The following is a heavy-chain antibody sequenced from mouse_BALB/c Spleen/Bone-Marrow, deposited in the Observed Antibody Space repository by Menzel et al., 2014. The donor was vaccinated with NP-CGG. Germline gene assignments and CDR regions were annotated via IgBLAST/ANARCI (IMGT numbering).Heavy chain of an antibody. CDR3: ARGTGPDY. CDR2: IYPGDGDT. V-gene: IGHV1-87*01. Sequence: QVTLKVSGAELARPGASVKLSCKASGYTFTSYWMQWVKQRPGQGLEWIGAIYPGDGDTRYTQKFKGKATLTADKSSSTAYMQLSSLASEDSAVYYCARGTGPDYGGQGTTLTVSS. CDR1: GYTFTSYW. D-gene: IGHD4-1*01. J-gene: IGHJ2*01.